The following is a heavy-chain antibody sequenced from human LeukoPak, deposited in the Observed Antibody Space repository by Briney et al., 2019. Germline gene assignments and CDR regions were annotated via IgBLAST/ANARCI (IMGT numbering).Heavy chain of an antibody. CDR2: ISYDGSDK. D-gene: IGHD6-19*01. CDR1: GFTFSSYG. Sequence: GGSLRLSCAASGFTFSSYGMHWVRQAPGKGLEWVAVISYDGSDKYYADSVKGRFTISRDNSKNTLHLQMNSLRAEDTAVYYCAREYSSGWYGWFDPWGQGTLVTVSS. CDR3: AREYSSGWYGWFDP. J-gene: IGHJ5*02. V-gene: IGHV3-30*03.